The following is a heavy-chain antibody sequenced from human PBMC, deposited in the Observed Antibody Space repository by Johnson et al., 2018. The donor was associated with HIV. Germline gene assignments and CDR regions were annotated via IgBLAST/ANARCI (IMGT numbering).Heavy chain of an antibody. CDR1: GIIVTGNF. CDR3: AKWDDYGDFSDAFDI. D-gene: IGHD4-17*01. Sequence: QVQLVESGGGLVQPGGSLRLSCAASGIIVTGNFMSWVRQAPGKGLEWVSVIRYDGSNTYCADSVKGRFTISRDNSKNTLYLQMNSLRPEDTAVNYCAKWDDYGDFSDAFDIWGQGTMVTVSS. CDR2: IRYDGSNT. J-gene: IGHJ3*02. V-gene: IGHV3-30*02.